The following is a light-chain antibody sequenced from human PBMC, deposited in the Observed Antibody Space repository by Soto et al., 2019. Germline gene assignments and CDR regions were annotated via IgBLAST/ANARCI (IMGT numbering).Light chain of an antibody. CDR1: SSNIGSNT. CDR3: AAWDDSLNGQVV. CDR2: NNN. J-gene: IGLJ2*01. V-gene: IGLV1-44*01. Sequence: QSVLTQPPSASGTPGQRVTISCSGSSSNIGSNTVNWYQQLPGTAPQLLIFNNNQRPSGVPDRFSGSKSGTSASLAISGRQSDEEADYYCAAWDDSLNGQVVFGGGTKLTVL.